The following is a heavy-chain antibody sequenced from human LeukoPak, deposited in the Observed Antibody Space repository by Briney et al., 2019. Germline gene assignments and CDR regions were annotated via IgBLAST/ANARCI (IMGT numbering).Heavy chain of an antibody. CDR1: GFTFSSYG. CDR3: ARDHSSGWYSDYFDY. J-gene: IGHJ4*02. V-gene: IGHV3-33*01. CDR2: IWYDGSNK. D-gene: IGHD6-19*01. Sequence: GRSLRLTCAASGFTFSSYGMHWVRQAPGKGLEWVAVIWYDGSNKYYADSVKGRFTISRDNSKNTLYLQMNSLRAEDTAVYYCARDHSSGWYSDYFDYWGQGTLVTVSS.